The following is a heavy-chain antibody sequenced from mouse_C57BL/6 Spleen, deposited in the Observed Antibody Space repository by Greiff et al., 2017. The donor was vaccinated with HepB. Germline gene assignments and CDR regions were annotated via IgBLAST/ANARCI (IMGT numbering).Heavy chain of an antibody. J-gene: IGHJ4*01. D-gene: IGHD4-1*01. CDR1: GFSLTSYG. Sequence: VQRVESGPGLVQPSQSLSITCTVSGFSLTSYGVHWVRQPPGKGLEWLGVIWSGGSTDYNAAFISRLSISKDNSKSQVFFKMISLQADDTAIYYCASLGPFYAMDYWGQGTSVTVSS. CDR2: IWSGGST. CDR3: ASLGPFYAMDY. V-gene: IGHV2-4*01.